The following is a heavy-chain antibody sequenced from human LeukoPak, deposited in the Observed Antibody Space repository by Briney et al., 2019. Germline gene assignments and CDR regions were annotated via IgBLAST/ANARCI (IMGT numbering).Heavy chain of an antibody. V-gene: IGHV4-34*01. CDR1: GGSFSGYY. Sequence: SETLSLTCAVYGGSFSGYYWSWIHQPPGKGLEWIGEINHSGSTNYNPSLKSRVTISVDTSKNQFSLKLSSVTAADTAVYYCARGRQIADPAAGTGWFDPWGQGTLVTVSS. CDR3: ARGRQIADPAAGTGWFDP. D-gene: IGHD6-13*01. J-gene: IGHJ5*02. CDR2: INHSGST.